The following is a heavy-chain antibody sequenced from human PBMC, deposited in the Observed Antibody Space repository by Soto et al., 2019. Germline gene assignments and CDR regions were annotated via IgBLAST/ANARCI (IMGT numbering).Heavy chain of an antibody. D-gene: IGHD3-10*01. CDR3: AREVRGYTGWHYYYGMDV. J-gene: IGHJ6*02. Sequence: SETLSLTCTVSGGSISSGGYYWSWIRQHPGKGLEWIGYIYYSGSTYYNPSLKSRVTISVDTSKNQFSLKLSSVTAADTAVYYCAREVRGYTGWHYYYGMDVWGQGTTVTVSS. V-gene: IGHV4-31*03. CDR1: GGSISSGGYY. CDR2: IYYSGST.